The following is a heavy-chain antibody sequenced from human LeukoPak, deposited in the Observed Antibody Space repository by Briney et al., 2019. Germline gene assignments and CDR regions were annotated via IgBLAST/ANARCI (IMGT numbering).Heavy chain of an antibody. CDR2: IYHSGST. V-gene: IGHV4-59*12. D-gene: IGHD3-10*01. CDR3: ARAKLLTPYGSGSYTIDY. J-gene: IGHJ4*02. Sequence: SETLSLTCTVSGGSISSYYWSWIRQPPGKGLEWIGEIYHSGSTNYNPSLKSRVTISVDKSKNQFSLKLSSVTAADTAVYYCARAKLLTPYGSGSYTIDYWGQGTLVTVSS. CDR1: GGSISSYY.